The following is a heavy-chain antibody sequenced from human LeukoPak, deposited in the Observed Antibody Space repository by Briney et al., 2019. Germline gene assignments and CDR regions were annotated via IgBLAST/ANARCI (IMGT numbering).Heavy chain of an antibody. J-gene: IGHJ5*01. V-gene: IGHV1-46*01. CDR1: GYTFTSYY. Sequence: ASVKVSCKASGYTFTSYYIHWVRQAPGQGLEWMGVIHPRGDTTTYAQKFQGRVALTRDTSTSTVYMDLYSLRSEDTAVYHCAREGGPDYYDSSAKNWFDCWGQGTLVTVSS. D-gene: IGHD3-22*01. CDR2: IHPRGDTT. CDR3: AREGGPDYYDSSAKNWFDC.